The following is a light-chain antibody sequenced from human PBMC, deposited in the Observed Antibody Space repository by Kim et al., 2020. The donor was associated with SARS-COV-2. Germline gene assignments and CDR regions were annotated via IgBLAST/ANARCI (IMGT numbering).Light chain of an antibody. CDR3: CSYAGSRV. J-gene: IGLJ2*01. Sequence: PGQSITISCTGTSSDVGSYNLVSWYQQHPGKAPKLMIYEVSKRPSGVSNRFSGSKSGNTASLTISGLQAEDEADYYCCSYAGSRVFGGGTQLTVL. CDR1: SSDVGSYNL. CDR2: EVS. V-gene: IGLV2-23*02.